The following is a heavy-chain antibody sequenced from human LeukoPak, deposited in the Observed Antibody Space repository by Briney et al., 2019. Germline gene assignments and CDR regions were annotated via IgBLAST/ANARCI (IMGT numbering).Heavy chain of an antibody. CDR3: ASYGGYFDY. CDR1: GFTFGSYS. D-gene: IGHD4-23*01. V-gene: IGHV3-48*01. J-gene: IGHJ4*02. CDR2: ISSSSSSI. Sequence: PGGSLRLSCAASGFTFGSYSMNWVRQAPGKGLEWVSYISSSSSSIYYADSVKGRFTISRDNAKNSLYLQMNSLRAEDTAVYYCASYGGYFDYWGQGTLVTVSS.